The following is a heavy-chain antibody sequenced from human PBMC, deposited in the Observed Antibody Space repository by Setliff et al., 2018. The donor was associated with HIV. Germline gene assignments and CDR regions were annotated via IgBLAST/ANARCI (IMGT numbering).Heavy chain of an antibody. D-gene: IGHD2-2*01. CDR3: ARVACSSTSCPRRYAFDM. V-gene: IGHV4-59*01. CDR1: GGSISTYY. J-gene: IGHJ3*02. Sequence: LSLTCTVSGGSISTYYWSWIRQPPGNGLEWIGYIYYTGSTNYNPSLKSRVTISVDTSKNQFSLNLSSVTAADTAVYYCARVACSSTSCPRRYAFDMWGQGTMVTVS. CDR2: IYYTGST.